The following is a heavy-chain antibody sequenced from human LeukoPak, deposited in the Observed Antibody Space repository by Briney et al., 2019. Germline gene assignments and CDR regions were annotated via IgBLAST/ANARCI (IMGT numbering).Heavy chain of an antibody. CDR3: ARGYCRGGTCSPYYFDY. Sequence: GGSLRLSCAASGFTVSSNYTTWVGQAPGKGLEWVTIIYSDGDTYYADSVKGRFTISRENSKNTLYLQMNSLRAEDTAVYYCARGYCRGGTCSPYYFDYWGQGTLVTVSS. CDR1: GFTVSSNY. D-gene: IGHD2-15*01. V-gene: IGHV3-53*01. CDR2: IYSDGDT. J-gene: IGHJ4*02.